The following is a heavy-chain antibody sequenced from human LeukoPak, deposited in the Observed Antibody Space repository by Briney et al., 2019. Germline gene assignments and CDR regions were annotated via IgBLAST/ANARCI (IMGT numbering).Heavy chain of an antibody. V-gene: IGHV1-2*02. CDR3: ARLPPTHDAFDI. CDR2: INPNSGGT. J-gene: IGHJ3*02. CDR1: GYTFTGYY. Sequence: ASVKVSCKASGYTFTGYYMHWVRQAPGQGLEWMGWINPNSGGTNYAQKFQGRVTMTRDTSISTAYMELSRLRSDDTAVYYRARLPPTHDAFDIWGQGTVVTVSS.